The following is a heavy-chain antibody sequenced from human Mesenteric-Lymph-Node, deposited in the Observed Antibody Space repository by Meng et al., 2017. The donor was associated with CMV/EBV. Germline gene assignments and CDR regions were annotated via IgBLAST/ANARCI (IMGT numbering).Heavy chain of an antibody. CDR3: ARDETSSWYTNYYYYGMDV. J-gene: IGHJ6*02. CDR1: GFSFSSYG. Sequence: GGSLRLSCAASGFSFSSYGMSWVRQAPGKGLEWVSVIYSGGSTYYADSVKGRFTISRDNSKNTLYLQMNSLRAEDTAVYYCARDETSSWYTNYYYYGMDVWGQGTTVTVSS. CDR2: IYSGGST. V-gene: IGHV3-53*01. D-gene: IGHD6-13*01.